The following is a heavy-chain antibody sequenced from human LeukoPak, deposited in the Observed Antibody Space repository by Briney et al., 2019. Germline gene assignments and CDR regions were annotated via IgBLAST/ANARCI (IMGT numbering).Heavy chain of an antibody. D-gene: IGHD4-17*01. J-gene: IGHJ4*02. Sequence: SETLSLTCTVSGGSISRYYWNWIRQPPGKGLEWIGYIYCSGSTNYNPSLKSRVTISVDTSKNQFSLKLSSVTAADTAVYYCARETTTEGGFHYWGQGTLVTVSS. CDR2: IYCSGST. CDR3: ARETTTEGGFHY. CDR1: GGSISRYY. V-gene: IGHV4-59*01.